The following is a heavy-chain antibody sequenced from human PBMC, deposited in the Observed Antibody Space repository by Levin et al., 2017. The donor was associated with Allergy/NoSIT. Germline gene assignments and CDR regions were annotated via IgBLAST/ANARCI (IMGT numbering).Heavy chain of an antibody. CDR2: INPNSGGT. CDR3: AREVSRSTSWTDY. V-gene: IGHV1-2*06. Sequence: AASVKVSCKASGYTFSGYYIHWVRQAPGQGLEWMGRINPNSGGTNYAQKFQGRVTMTRDTSISTAYMELSSLRSDDTAVYYCAREVSRSTSWTDYWGQGTLVTVSS. CDR1: GYTFSGYY. D-gene: IGHD2-2*01. J-gene: IGHJ4*02.